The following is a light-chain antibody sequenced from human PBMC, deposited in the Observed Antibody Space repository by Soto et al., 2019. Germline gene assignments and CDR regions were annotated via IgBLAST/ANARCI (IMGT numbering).Light chain of an antibody. J-gene: IGLJ1*01. CDR1: SSYVGIFNY. CDR3: VSSATSTTLYV. V-gene: IGLV2-14*01. Sequence: QSAMTHPASVSGSPGHSITISFTATSSYVGIFNYVSWYQHHPVKAPKLMIYEVTSRPSGVSNRFSGSKSGNTSSLTISGLKAEDEADYYCVSSATSTTLYVFGSWTKVTVL. CDR2: EVT.